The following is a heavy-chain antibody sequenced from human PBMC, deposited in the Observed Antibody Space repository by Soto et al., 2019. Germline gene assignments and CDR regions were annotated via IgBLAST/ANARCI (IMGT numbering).Heavy chain of an antibody. J-gene: IGHJ6*02. CDR1: WFTFSNAW. V-gene: IGHV3-15*07. Sequence: GSLRLSFAASWFTFSNAWMNWVRQAPGKGLEWVGRIKSKTDGGTTDYAAPVKGRFTISRDDSKNTLYLQMNSLKTEDTAVYYCTLSIHDYYGMDVWGQGTTVTVSS. CDR2: IKSKTDGGTT. D-gene: IGHD3-16*02. CDR3: TLSIHDYYGMDV.